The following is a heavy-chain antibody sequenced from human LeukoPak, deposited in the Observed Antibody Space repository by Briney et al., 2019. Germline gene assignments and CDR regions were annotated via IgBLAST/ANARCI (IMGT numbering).Heavy chain of an antibody. V-gene: IGHV3-23*01. CDR2: ISGSGSST. CDR3: AKSPYSSGWPPFDY. Sequence: SCKASGGTFSSYAMSWVRQAPGKGLEWVSAISGSGSSTYYADSVEGRFTISRDNSKNTLYLQMNSLRAEDTAVYYCAKSPYSSGWPPFDYWGQGTLVTVSS. CDR1: GGTFSSYA. D-gene: IGHD6-19*01. J-gene: IGHJ4*02.